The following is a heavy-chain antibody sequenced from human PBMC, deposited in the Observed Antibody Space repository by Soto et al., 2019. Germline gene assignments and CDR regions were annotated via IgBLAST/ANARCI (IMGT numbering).Heavy chain of an antibody. CDR1: GYTFSSYD. D-gene: IGHD5-18*01. J-gene: IGHJ4*02. Sequence: GASVKVSCKASGYTFSSYDINWVRQAPGKGLEWMGGFDPEDGETIYAQKFQGRVTMTEDTSTDTAYMELSSLRSEDTAVYYCATMYSYGYGVDYWGQGTLVTVSS. CDR2: FDPEDGET. V-gene: IGHV1-24*01. CDR3: ATMYSYGYGVDY.